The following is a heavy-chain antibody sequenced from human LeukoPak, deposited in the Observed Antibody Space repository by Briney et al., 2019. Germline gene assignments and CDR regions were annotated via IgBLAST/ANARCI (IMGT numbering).Heavy chain of an antibody. CDR3: ARDPVAGTEGY. CDR2: ISSSSSYI. CDR1: GFTFSSYS. Sequence: GGSLRLSCAASGFTFSSYSMNWVRQAPGKGLEWVSSISSSSSYIYYADSVKGRFTISRDNGKNSLYLQMNSLRAEDTAVYYCARDPVAGTEGYWGQGTLVTVSS. J-gene: IGHJ4*02. D-gene: IGHD6-19*01. V-gene: IGHV3-21*01.